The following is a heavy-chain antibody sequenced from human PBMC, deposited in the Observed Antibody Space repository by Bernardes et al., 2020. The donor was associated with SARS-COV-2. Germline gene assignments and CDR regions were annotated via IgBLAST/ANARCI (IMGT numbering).Heavy chain of an antibody. CDR2: IYYSGST. J-gene: IGHJ5*02. Sequence: SETLSLTCTVSGGAISSDDHYWNWIRQPPGKGLEWIGYIYYSGSTYYNPSLKSRLTISIDTSKNQFSLELSSVTAADTAVYYCAAQLRGFDPWGQGTLVSVSS. CDR3: AAQLRGFDP. V-gene: IGHV4-30-4*01. CDR1: GGAISSDDHY. D-gene: IGHD2-2*01.